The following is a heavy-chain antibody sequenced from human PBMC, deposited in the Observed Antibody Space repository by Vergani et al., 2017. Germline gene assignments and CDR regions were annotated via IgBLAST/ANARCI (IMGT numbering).Heavy chain of an antibody. CDR1: GFTFSSYA. J-gene: IGHJ4*02. Sequence: QVQLVESGGGVVQPGRSLRLSCAASGFTFSSYAMHWVRQAPGKGLEWVAVISYDGSNKYYADSVKGRFTISRDNAKNSLYLQMNSLRAEDTAVYYCARAGYWNDVGYWGQGTLVTVSS. CDR2: ISYDGSNK. D-gene: IGHD1-1*01. V-gene: IGHV3-30-3*01. CDR3: ARAGYWNDVGY.